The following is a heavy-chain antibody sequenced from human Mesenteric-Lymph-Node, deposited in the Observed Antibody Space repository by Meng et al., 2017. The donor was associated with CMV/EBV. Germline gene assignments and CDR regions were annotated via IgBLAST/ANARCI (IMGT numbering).Heavy chain of an antibody. V-gene: IGHV4-39*01. CDR1: VCSISSFYS. D-gene: IGHD6-19*01. CDR2: VHYTGST. Sequence: LPLRESGPGQVRPSETLSLPCPVSVCSISSFYSWGWIRQPPGRGLEWIGSVHYTGSTYYSPSLKSRVTVSVDTSKNQFSLRLTSVTAADTAVYYCARPFPSWQSPRLDPFGAWGQGTLVTVSS. J-gene: IGHJ5*02. CDR3: ARPFPSWQSPRLDPFGA.